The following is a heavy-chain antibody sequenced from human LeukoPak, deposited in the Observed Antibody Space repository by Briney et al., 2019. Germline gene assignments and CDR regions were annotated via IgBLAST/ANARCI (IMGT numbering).Heavy chain of an antibody. CDR3: ARRVAVTGFDP. J-gene: IGHJ5*02. Sequence: SETLSLTCTVSGGSISSSSYYWGWIRQPPGKGLEWIGSIYYSGSTYYNPSLKSRVTISVDTSKNQFSLKLSSVTAADTAVYYCARRVAVTGFDPWGQGTLVTASS. CDR1: GGSISSSSYY. D-gene: IGHD4-11*01. CDR2: IYYSGST. V-gene: IGHV4-39*01.